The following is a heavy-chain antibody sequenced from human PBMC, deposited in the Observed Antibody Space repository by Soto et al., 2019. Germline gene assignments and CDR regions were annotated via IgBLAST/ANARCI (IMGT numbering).Heavy chain of an antibody. CDR2: INHSGST. J-gene: IGHJ2*01. D-gene: IGHD3-10*01. V-gene: IGHV4-34*01. Sequence: SETLSLTCAVYGGSFSGYYWSWIRQPPGKGLEWIGEINHSGSTNYNPSLKSRVSISVGTSNNQFSLKLSSVTAADMAVYYCARGRGDGYNQHWYFDLWGRGTLVTVSS. CDR1: GGSFSGYY. CDR3: ARGRGDGYNQHWYFDL.